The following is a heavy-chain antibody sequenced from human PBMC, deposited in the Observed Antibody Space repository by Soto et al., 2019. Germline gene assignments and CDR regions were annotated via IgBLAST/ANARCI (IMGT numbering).Heavy chain of an antibody. Sequence: GGAWRVCWGASGGTLSIVAMHVVRQAPGKGLEWVAVISYDGSNKYYADSVKGRFTISRDNSKNTVYLQMNSLRAEDSAVYYCAREYSDGWFDPWGQGT. CDR2: ISYDGSNK. V-gene: IGHV3-30-3*01. J-gene: IGHJ5*02. CDR3: AREYSDGWFDP. D-gene: IGHD2-21*01. CDR1: GGTLSIVA.